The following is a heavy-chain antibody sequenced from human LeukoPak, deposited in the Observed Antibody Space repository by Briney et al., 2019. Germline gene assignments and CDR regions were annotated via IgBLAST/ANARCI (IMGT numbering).Heavy chain of an antibody. Sequence: GGSLRLSCAASGFTFSSYGMHWVRQAPGKGLEWVAVISYDGSNKYYADSVKGRFTISRDNSKNTLYLQMNSLRAEDTAVYYCAKDRGGYFDYWGRGTLVTVSS. V-gene: IGHV3-30*18. CDR1: GFTFSSYG. CDR3: AKDRGGYFDY. D-gene: IGHD3-16*01. CDR2: ISYDGSNK. J-gene: IGHJ4*02.